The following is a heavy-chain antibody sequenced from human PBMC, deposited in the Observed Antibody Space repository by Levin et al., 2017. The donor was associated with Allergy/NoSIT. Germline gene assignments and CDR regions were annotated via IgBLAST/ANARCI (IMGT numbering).Heavy chain of an antibody. CDR2: IKQDGSEK. CDR3: ARVWGGGNYRS. J-gene: IGHJ5*02. Sequence: LSLTCAASGFTFSSYWMSWVRQAPGKGLEWVANIKQDGSEKYYVDSVKGRFTISRDNAKNSLYLQMNSLRAEDTAVYYCARVWGGGNYRSWGQGTLVTVSS. V-gene: IGHV3-7*03. CDR1: GFTFSSYW. D-gene: IGHD1-7*01.